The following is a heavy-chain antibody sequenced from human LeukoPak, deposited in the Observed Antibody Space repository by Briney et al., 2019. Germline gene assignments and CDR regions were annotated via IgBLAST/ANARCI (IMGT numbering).Heavy chain of an antibody. J-gene: IGHJ4*02. CDR3: AGGAPTWAFDY. CDR2: INSDGSTI. CDR1: GFTFSDYY. V-gene: IGHV3-11*01. D-gene: IGHD1-26*01. Sequence: GGPLRLSCAASGFTFSDYYMSWIRQAPGKGLEWVSYINSDGSTIFYADSVKGRFTISRDNAKNSLFLQMNSLRAEDTAVYYCAGGAPTWAFDYWGQGTLVTVSS.